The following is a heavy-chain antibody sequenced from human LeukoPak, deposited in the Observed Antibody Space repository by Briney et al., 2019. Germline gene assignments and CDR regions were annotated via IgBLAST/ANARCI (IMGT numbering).Heavy chain of an antibody. V-gene: IGHV3-23*01. CDR2: ITFSGGTT. Sequence: GSLRLSCVVSGFPISTYTTTWVRQTPEKGLEWVSSITFSGGTTYYADSVRGRFTISRDDSENTLYLQMTSLRVEDTAVYYCARAQGTTNGLLDNWGQGVLVTVSS. CDR3: ARAQGTTNGLLDN. CDR1: GFPISTYT. D-gene: IGHD5-24*01. J-gene: IGHJ4*02.